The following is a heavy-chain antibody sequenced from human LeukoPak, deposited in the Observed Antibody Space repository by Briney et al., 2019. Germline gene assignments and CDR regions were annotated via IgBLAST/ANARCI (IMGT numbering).Heavy chain of an antibody. V-gene: IGHV1-46*01. CDR2: INPSGGST. D-gene: IGHD2-2*01. Sequence: ASVKVSXKASGYTFTNYYIHWVRQAPGQGLEWMGNINPSGGSTTYAQRFQDRAFMTGDTSATTVYMELSSLRSEDTAIYYCAREMPETYYFDYWGQGTLVTAPS. CDR1: GYTFTNYY. CDR3: AREMPETYYFDY. J-gene: IGHJ4*02.